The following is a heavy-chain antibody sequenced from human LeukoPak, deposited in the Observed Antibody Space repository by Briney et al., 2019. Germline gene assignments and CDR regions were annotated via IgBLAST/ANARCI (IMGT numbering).Heavy chain of an antibody. Sequence: ASVKVSCKASGYTFTSYTMNWVRQAPGQGLEWMGWINTNTGNPTYAQGFTQRFVFSLDTSVSTAYLQISSLKAEDTAVYYCARATYYYGSGSYYPYYWGQGTLVTVSS. V-gene: IGHV7-4-1*02. D-gene: IGHD3-10*01. CDR2: INTNTGNP. J-gene: IGHJ4*02. CDR3: ARATYYYGSGSYYPYY. CDR1: GYTFTSYT.